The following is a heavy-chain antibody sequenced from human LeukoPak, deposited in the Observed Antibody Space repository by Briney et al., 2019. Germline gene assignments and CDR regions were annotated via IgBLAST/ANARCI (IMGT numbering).Heavy chain of an antibody. CDR1: GFTFSSYG. CDR3: AKGPEYYYDSSGYYFDH. J-gene: IGHJ4*02. D-gene: IGHD3-22*01. Sequence: GGSLRLSCAASGFTFSSYGMSWVRQAPGKGLEWVSAISGSGGSTYYADSVKGRFTISRDNSKNTLYLQMNSLRAEDTAVYYCAKGPEYYYDSSGYYFDHWGQGTLVTVSS. V-gene: IGHV3-23*01. CDR2: ISGSGGST.